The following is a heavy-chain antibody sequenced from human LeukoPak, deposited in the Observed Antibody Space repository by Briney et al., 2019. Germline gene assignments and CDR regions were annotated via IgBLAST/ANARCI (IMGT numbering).Heavy chain of an antibody. D-gene: IGHD3-9*01. Sequence: PGGSLRLSCAASGFTFSSYGMHWVRQAPGKGLEWVAVISYDGSNKYYAGSVKGRFTISRDNSKNTLYLQMNSLRAEDTAVYYCAKDVPLSDYRGQGTLVTVSS. CDR2: ISYDGSNK. CDR1: GFTFSSYG. V-gene: IGHV3-30*18. J-gene: IGHJ4*02. CDR3: AKDVPLSDY.